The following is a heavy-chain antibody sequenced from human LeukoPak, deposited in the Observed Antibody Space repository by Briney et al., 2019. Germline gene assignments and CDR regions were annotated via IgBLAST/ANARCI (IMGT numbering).Heavy chain of an antibody. CDR1: GYTFTGYY. CDR3: ARARLERRKEHGSGSYLHY. V-gene: IGHV1-2*02. J-gene: IGHJ4*02. Sequence: ASVKVSCKASGYTFTGYYMHWVRQAPGQGLEWMGWINPNSGGTNYAQKFQGRVTMTRDTSISTAYMELSRLRSDDTAVYYCARARLERRKEHGSGSYLHYWGQGTLVTVSS. D-gene: IGHD3-10*01. CDR2: INPNSGGT.